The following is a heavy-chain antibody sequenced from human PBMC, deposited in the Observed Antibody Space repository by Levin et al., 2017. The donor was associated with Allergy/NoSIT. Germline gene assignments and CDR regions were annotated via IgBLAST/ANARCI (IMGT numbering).Heavy chain of an antibody. CDR3: ARMGDTAMVDPFDY. D-gene: IGHD5-18*01. Sequence: PSETLSLTCTVSGGSISNYYWSWIRQPPGKGLEWIGYIYYSGSTNYNPSLKSRVTISVDTSKSQFSLKLTSVTAADTAVYFCARMGDTAMVDPFDYWGQGTLVTVSS. J-gene: IGHJ4*02. V-gene: IGHV4-59*01. CDR1: GGSISNYY. CDR2: IYYSGST.